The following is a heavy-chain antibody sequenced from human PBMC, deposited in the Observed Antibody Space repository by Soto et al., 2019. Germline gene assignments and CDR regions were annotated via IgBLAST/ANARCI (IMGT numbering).Heavy chain of an antibody. V-gene: IGHV4-30-2*01. J-gene: IGHJ4*02. Sequence: PSETLSLTCAVSGDSISSGGFSWSWIRQPPGKGLEWIGYIYHSGTSFYNPSLKSRVTISVDGSKNQFSLEVNSVTAADTAVYYCARGRLVPAVNFDYWGLGTLVTVS. CDR1: GDSISSGGFS. CDR3: ARGRLVPAVNFDY. D-gene: IGHD2-2*01. CDR2: IYHSGTS.